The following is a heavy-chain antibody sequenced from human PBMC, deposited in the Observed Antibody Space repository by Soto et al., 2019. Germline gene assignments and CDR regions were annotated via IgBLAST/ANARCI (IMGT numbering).Heavy chain of an antibody. V-gene: IGHV4-59*01. CDR1: GGSISSYY. J-gene: IGHJ6*03. D-gene: IGHD1-1*01. Sequence: SETLSLTCTVSGGSISSYYWSWIRQPPGKGLEWIGYIYYSGSTNYNPSLKSRVTISVDTSKNQFSLKLSSVTAADTAVYYCARGRDWNHDTRRYYYYYYMDVWGKGTTVTVSS. CDR3: ARGRDWNHDTRRYYYYYYMDV. CDR2: IYYSGST.